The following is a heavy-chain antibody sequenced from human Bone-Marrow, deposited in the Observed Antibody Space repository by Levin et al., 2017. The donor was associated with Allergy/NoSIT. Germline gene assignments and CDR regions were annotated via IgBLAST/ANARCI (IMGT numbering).Heavy chain of an antibody. CDR2: IIPIFGTA. CDR3: ARELQKGSSWQYFDY. D-gene: IGHD6-13*01. CDR1: GGTFSSYA. J-gene: IGHJ4*02. Sequence: AASVKVSCKASGGTFSSYAISWVRQAPGQGLEWMGGIIPIFGTANYAQKFQGRVTITADESTSTAYMELSSLRSEDTAVYYCARELQKGSSWQYFDYWGQGTLVTVSS. V-gene: IGHV1-69*13.